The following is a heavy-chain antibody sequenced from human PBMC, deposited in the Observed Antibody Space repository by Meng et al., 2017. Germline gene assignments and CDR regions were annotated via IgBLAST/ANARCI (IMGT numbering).Heavy chain of an antibody. V-gene: IGHV1-18*01. Sequence: QVQLVQSGAEVKKPGASLKVSCKASCYTYTHYQMDWVRQAPGQGLEWMGWIHPSGNANYAQKFQGRVTMTTDTSTTTAYMELRSLRSDDSALYYCVKHSSDWSLDSWGQGTLVTVSS. J-gene: IGHJ4*02. CDR3: VKHSSDWSLDS. CDR1: CYTYTHYQ. CDR2: IHPSGNA. D-gene: IGHD6-19*01.